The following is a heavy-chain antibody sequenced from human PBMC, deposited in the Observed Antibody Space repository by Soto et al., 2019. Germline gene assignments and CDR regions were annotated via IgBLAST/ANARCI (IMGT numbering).Heavy chain of an antibody. Sequence: QVQLVQSGAEVKKPGSSVKVSCKASGGTFSSYTISWVRQAPGQGLEWMGRIIPILGIANYAQKFQGRVTITAEKSTSTAYMELSSLRSEDTAVYYCARGIYGSEFYGMDVWGQGTTVTVSS. CDR2: IIPILGIA. J-gene: IGHJ6*02. CDR1: GGTFSSYT. V-gene: IGHV1-69*02. D-gene: IGHD3-10*01. CDR3: ARGIYGSEFYGMDV.